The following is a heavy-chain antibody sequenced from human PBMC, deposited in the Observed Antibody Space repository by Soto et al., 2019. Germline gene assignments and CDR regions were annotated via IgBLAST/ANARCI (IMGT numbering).Heavy chain of an antibody. J-gene: IGHJ3*02. V-gene: IGHV5-51*01. Sequence: GYIYSRHWIDLVRQKPGKSQEWMGVIYPCDPESRYCPYVQGLVTMSADKATGAAYLRGRRLKGSGAGRYYCAKSEVFENWGQGTMVTVSS. CDR3: AKSEVFEN. CDR2: IYPCDPES. CDR1: GYIYSRHW.